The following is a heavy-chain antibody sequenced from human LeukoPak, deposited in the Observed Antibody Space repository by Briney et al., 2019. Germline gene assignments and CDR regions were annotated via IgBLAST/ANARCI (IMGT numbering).Heavy chain of an antibody. CDR3: ARPLDYDILTGYCPFGY. CDR2: IIPIFGTA. V-gene: IGHV1-69*13. Sequence: SVRVSCKASGGTFSSYAISWVRQAPGQGLEWMGGIIPIFGTANYAQKFQGRVTITADESTSTAYMELSSLRSEDTAVYYCARPLDYDILTGYCPFGYWGQGTLVTVSS. D-gene: IGHD3-9*01. CDR1: GGTFSSYA. J-gene: IGHJ4*02.